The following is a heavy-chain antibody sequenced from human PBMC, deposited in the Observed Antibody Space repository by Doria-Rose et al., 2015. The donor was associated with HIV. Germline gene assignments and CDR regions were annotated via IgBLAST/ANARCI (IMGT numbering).Heavy chain of an antibody. CDR3: ARIKSSRWYHKYYFDF. D-gene: IGHD6-13*01. V-gene: IGHV2-26*01. J-gene: IGHJ4*02. Sequence: QVTLKESGPVLVKPTETLTLTCTVSGVSLSSPGMGVSWIRQPPGKALEWLANIFSDDESSYKSSLKSRLTISRGTSKSQVVLTMTDMDRVDTATYYCARIKSSRWYHKYYFDFWGQGTLVIVSA. CDR2: IFSDDES. CDR1: GVSLSSPGMG.